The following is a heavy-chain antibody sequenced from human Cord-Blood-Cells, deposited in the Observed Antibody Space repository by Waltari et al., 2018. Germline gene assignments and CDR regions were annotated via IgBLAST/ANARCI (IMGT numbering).Heavy chain of an antibody. J-gene: IGHJ3*02. CDR1: GFTFSSHG. CDR3: ARNGRGDAFDI. V-gene: IGHV3-33*01. D-gene: IGHD1-26*01. Sequence: QVQLVESGGGVVQPGRCLRLSCAASGFTFSSHGMPWVRQAPGKGLEWVAVIWYDGSNKYYADSVKGRFTISRDNSKNTLYLQMNSLRAEDTAVYYCARNGRGDAFDIWGQGTMVTVSS. CDR2: IWYDGSNK.